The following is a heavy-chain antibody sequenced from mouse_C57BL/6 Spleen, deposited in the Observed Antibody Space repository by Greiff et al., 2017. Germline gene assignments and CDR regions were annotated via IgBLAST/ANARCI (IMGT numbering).Heavy chain of an antibody. D-gene: IGHD3-2*02. CDR1: GYTFTDYY. CDR3: STSQAPFAY. J-gene: IGHJ3*01. V-gene: IGHV1-26*01. Sequence: VQLQQSGPELVKPGASVKISCKASGYTFTDYYMNWVKQSHGKRLEWIGDLNPNNGGTSYNQKFKGKATLTGDKSSSTADMELRSRTSEDSAVYYCSTSQAPFAYWGQGTLVTGSA. CDR2: LNPNNGGT.